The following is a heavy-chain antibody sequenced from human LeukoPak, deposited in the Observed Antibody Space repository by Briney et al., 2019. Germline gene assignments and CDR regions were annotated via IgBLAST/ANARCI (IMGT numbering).Heavy chain of an antibody. D-gene: IGHD1-26*01. Sequence: ASVKVSCKASGYTFTSYGISWVRQAPGQGLEWMGWISAYNGNTNYAQNLQGRVTMTTDTSTSTAYMELRSLRSDDTAVFYCARGSGGSYYGREFDSWGQGTLVTVSS. V-gene: IGHV1-18*01. J-gene: IGHJ4*02. CDR3: ARGSGGSYYGREFDS. CDR1: GYTFTSYG. CDR2: ISAYNGNT.